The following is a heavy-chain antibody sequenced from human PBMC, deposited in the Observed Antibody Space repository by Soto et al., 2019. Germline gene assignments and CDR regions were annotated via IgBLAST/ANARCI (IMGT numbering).Heavy chain of an antibody. CDR3: ARQFLHGMDV. CDR2: IYPGDSDT. CDR1: GYSFTSYW. Sequence: GESLKISCKGSGYSFTSYWIGWARQMPGKGLEWMGIIYPGDSDTRYSPSFQGQVTISADKSISTAYLQSSSLKAWNTAMYYCARQFLHGMDVWGHGTTVTVSS. J-gene: IGHJ6*02. V-gene: IGHV5-51*01.